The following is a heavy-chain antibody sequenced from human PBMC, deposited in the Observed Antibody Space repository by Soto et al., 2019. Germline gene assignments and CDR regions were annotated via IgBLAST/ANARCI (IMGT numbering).Heavy chain of an antibody. CDR3: TTDVLRYDSSGYYYGSYYYYGMDV. CDR1: GFTFSNAW. J-gene: IGHJ6*02. D-gene: IGHD3-22*01. Sequence: PGGSLRLSCAASGFTFSNAWMSWVRQAPGKGLEWVGRIKSKTDGGTTDCAAPVKGRFTISRDDSKNTLYLQMNSLKTEDTAVYYCTTDVLRYDSSGYYYGSYYYYGMDVWGQGTTVTVSS. CDR2: IKSKTDGGTT. V-gene: IGHV3-15*01.